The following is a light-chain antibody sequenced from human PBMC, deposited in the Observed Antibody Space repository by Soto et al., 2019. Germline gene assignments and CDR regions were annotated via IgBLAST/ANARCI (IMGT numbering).Light chain of an antibody. CDR1: QVISTS. Sequence: DIQLTQSPSFPSPSIGESVTITCRASQVISTSLAWYQVKPGKAPKLLICAASTLQSGVPSRFSGSGSGTDFTLTISSLQPEDFATYFCQQTYSPPMAFGQGTKVDIK. V-gene: IGKV1-39*01. CDR3: QQTYSPPMA. CDR2: AAS. J-gene: IGKJ1*01.